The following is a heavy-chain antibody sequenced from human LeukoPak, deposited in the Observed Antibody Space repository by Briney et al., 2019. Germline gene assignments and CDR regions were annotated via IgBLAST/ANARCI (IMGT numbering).Heavy chain of an antibody. CDR3: ARDAVAGTGYYYYYMDV. V-gene: IGHV3-48*03. CDR2: ISSSGSTI. J-gene: IGHJ6*03. D-gene: IGHD6-19*01. Sequence: GGSLRLSCAASGFTFSSYEMNWVRQAPGKGLEWVSYISSSGSTIYYADSVKGRFTISRDNAKNSLYLQMNSLRAEDTAVYYCARDAVAGTGYYYYYMDVWGKGTTVTISS. CDR1: GFTFSSYE.